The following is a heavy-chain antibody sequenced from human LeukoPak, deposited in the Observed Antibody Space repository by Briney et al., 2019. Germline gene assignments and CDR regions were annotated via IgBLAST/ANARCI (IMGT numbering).Heavy chain of an antibody. V-gene: IGHV3-48*04. Sequence: SGGSLRLSCVASGFTFSGFSMNWVRRAPGTGLEWVSYIKSTSSIIYYADSVKGRFTISRDNAKNSLYLQMNSLRVEDTAVYYCARGRGTEDYAQHSFDIWGQGTVVTVSS. J-gene: IGHJ3*02. CDR2: IKSTSSII. D-gene: IGHD4-17*01. CDR3: ARGRGTEDYAQHSFDI. CDR1: GFTFSGFS.